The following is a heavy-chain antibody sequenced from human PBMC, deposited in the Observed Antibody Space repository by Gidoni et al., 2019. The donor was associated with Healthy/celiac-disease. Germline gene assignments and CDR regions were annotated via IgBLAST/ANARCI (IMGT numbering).Heavy chain of an antibody. CDR3: ARARRTVWSGYYRVFYFDY. D-gene: IGHD3-3*01. CDR2: IKQDGSEK. V-gene: IGHV3-7*01. J-gene: IGHJ4*02. Sequence: EVQLVESGGGLVQPGGSLRLSCAASGFTFSSYWMSWVRQAPGKGLEWVANIKQDGSEKYYVDSVKGRFTISRDNAKNSLYLQMNSLRAEDTAVYYCARARRTVWSGYYRVFYFDYWGQGTLVTVSS. CDR1: GFTFSSYW.